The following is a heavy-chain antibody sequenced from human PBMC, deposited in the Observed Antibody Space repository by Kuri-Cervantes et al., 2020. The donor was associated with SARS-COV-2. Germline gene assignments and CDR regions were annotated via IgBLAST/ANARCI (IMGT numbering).Heavy chain of an antibody. CDR1: GFTFSNAW. CDR2: ISSSSSYI. Sequence: GGSLRLSCAASGFTFSNAWMNWVRQAPGKGLEWVSSISSSSSYIYYADSVKGRFTISRDNAKNSLYLQMNSLRAEDTAVYYCARAPDIVVVPAAIDRRIYYYGMDVWGQGTTVTVSS. V-gene: IGHV3-21*01. J-gene: IGHJ6*02. CDR3: ARAPDIVVVPAAIDRRIYYYGMDV. D-gene: IGHD2-2*01.